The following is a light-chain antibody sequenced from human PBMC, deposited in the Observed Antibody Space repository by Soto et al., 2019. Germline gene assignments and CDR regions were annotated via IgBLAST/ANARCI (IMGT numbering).Light chain of an antibody. CDR1: QSVSSNY. CDR3: QQDYNLPPWT. V-gene: IGKV3D-7*01. J-gene: IGKJ1*01. Sequence: ESVLTQSPGTLSLSPGESAPLSCRARQSVSSNYLTWYQQKPGQAPRLLIYGASTRATGIPARFSGSGSGTDFTLTISSLQPEDFAVYYCQQDYNLPPWTFGQGTKVDI. CDR2: GAS.